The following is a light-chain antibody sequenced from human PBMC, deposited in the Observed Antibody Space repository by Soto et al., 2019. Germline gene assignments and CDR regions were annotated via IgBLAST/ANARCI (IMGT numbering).Light chain of an antibody. Sequence: EFVLTHSPGTLSLSPGERATLSCSASQTVRNNYLAWYQQKPGQAPRLLIYDASNRATGIPARFSGSGSGTDFTLTIRSLEPEDFAIYYCQQRTNWPLNTFGHGTRLEIK. J-gene: IGKJ5*01. CDR3: QQRTNWPLNT. CDR1: QTVRNNY. V-gene: IGKV3D-20*02. CDR2: DAS.